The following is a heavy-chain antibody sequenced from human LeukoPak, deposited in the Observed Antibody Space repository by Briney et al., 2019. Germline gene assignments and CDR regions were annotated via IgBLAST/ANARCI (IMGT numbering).Heavy chain of an antibody. J-gene: IGHJ4*02. CDR3: ARGKYGDWYFDF. CDR2: INPSAGNT. Sequence: AASVKVSCKASGYNFLSYYMYWVRQAPGHGLEWMGFINPSAGNTAYAQKFQGRVTMTRDTSTSTVYMDLTSLRSDDTAVYYCARGKYGDWYFDFWGQGTLVTVSS. D-gene: IGHD4-17*01. V-gene: IGHV1-46*01. CDR1: GYNFLSYY.